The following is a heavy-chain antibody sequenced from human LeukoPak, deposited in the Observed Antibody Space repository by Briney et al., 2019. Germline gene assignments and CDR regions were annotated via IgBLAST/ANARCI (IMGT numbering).Heavy chain of an antibody. CDR3: ARVDDLDAFDI. CDR1: GFTFSSYA. Sequence: QSGGSLRLSCAASGFTFSSYALHWVRQAPGKGLEWVTVISDDGSNKYYADSVKGRFTISRDNSKNTLYLQMNRLRPEDTAVYYCARVDDLDAFDIWGQGTMVTVSS. V-gene: IGHV3-30*04. CDR2: ISDDGSNK. D-gene: IGHD2-2*03. J-gene: IGHJ3*02.